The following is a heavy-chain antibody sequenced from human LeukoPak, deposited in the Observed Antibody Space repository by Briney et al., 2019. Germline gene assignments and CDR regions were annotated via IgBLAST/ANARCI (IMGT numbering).Heavy chain of an antibody. CDR1: GYSISSGYY. CDR3: ARDLPGYCSSTSCYLYYGMDV. V-gene: IGHV4-38-2*02. Sequence: PSETVSLTCAVSGYSISSGYYWGWIRQPPGKGLEWIGSIYHSGSTYYNPSLKSRVTISVDTSKNQFSLKLSSVTAADTAVYYCARDLPGYCSSTSCYLYYGMDVWGKGTTVTVSS. J-gene: IGHJ6*04. D-gene: IGHD2-2*01. CDR2: IYHSGST.